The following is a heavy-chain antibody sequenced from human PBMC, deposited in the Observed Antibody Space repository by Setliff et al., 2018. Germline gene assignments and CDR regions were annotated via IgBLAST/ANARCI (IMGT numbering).Heavy chain of an antibody. Sequence: LSLTCTVSGDSMSGASIWSWIRQPPGKGLEFMGYVFPSGATKYDPSLKSRLTISVDTSKNQFSLKLTSVTAADTAVYFCAKGGTYCYFDYWGQGTLVTVSS. CDR3: AKGGTYCYFDY. J-gene: IGHJ4*02. V-gene: IGHV4-59*01. CDR2: VFPSGAT. CDR1: GDSMSGAS. D-gene: IGHD1-26*01.